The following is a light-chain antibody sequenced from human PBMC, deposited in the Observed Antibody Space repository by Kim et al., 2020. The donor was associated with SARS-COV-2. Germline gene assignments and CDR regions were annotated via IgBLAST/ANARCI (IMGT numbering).Light chain of an antibody. CDR1: QGISDA. CDR3: QQINTFPLT. J-gene: IGKJ4*01. V-gene: IGKV1-13*02. Sequence: AIQLTQSPSSLSASVGDRVTITCRASQGISDALYWYQQKPGKPPKLLIYDASSLKSGVPSRFSGSGSATDFTLTINSLQPEDFATYYCQQINTFPLTFGGGTKVDIK. CDR2: DAS.